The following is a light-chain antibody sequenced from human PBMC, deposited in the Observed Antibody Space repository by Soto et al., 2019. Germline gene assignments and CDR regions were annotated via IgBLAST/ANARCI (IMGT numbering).Light chain of an antibody. CDR1: QSISRN. CDR2: GAS. Sequence: EIVMTQSPVTLSVSPGERATLSCRASQSISRNLAWYQQKVGQAPRLLIYGASTRATGIAARFSGSGSGTEFTLTISSLQSEDFGVYYCQQYNKGPVTFGQGTKVDI. CDR3: QQYNKGPVT. J-gene: IGKJ1*01. V-gene: IGKV3-15*01.